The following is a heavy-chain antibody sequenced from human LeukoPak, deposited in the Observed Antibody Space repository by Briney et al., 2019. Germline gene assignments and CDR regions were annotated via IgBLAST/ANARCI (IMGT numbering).Heavy chain of an antibody. V-gene: IGHV4-59*01. CDR2: IYYSGST. CDR3: ARLMSYSSSRTSWFDP. D-gene: IGHD6-13*01. CDR1: GGSISSYY. Sequence: PSETLSLTCTVSGGSISSYYWSWIRQPPGKVLEWIGYIYYSGSTNYNPSLKSRVTISVNPSKNQFSLRLSSLTAADTAVYYCARLMSYSSSRTSWFDPWGQGTLVTVSS. J-gene: IGHJ5*02.